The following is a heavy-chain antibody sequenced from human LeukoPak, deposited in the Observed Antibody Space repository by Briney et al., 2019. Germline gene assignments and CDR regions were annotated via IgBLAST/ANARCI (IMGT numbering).Heavy chain of an antibody. D-gene: IGHD1-1*01. CDR1: EFTFSSYA. CDR3: AKATGNLGN. J-gene: IGHJ4*02. Sequence: GGSLRLSCAASEFTFSSYAMSWVRQAPGKGLEWVSTISNSDGKTYYADSVKGRFTISRDNSKNTLYAQMNSLTAEDTAIYYCAKATGNLGNWGQGTLVTVSS. V-gene: IGHV3-23*01. CDR2: ISNSDGKT.